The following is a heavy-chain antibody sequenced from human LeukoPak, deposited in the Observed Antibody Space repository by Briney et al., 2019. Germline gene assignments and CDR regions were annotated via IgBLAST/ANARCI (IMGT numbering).Heavy chain of an antibody. CDR3: AKTRLTTVTTYYGMDV. V-gene: IGHV3-23*01. D-gene: IGHD4-17*01. CDR2: ISGSGGST. CDR1: GFTFSNYA. Sequence: GGSLRLSCAASGFTFSNYAMSWVRQAPGKGLEWVSAISGSGGSTYYADSVKGRFTISRDNSKNTLYLQMNSLRAEDTAVYYCAKTRLTTVTTYYGMDVWGQGTTVTVSS. J-gene: IGHJ6*02.